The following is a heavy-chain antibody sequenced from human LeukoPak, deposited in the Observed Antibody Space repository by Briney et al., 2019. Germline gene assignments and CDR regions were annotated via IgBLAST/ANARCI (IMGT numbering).Heavy chain of an antibody. D-gene: IGHD5-12*01. CDR2: ISSSSSTI. CDR3: AKVLEMATFDY. J-gene: IGHJ4*02. V-gene: IGHV3-48*01. CDR1: GFTFSSYS. Sequence: GGSLRLSCAASGFTFSSYSMNWVRQAPGKGLEWVSYISSSSSTIYYADSVKGRFTISRDNSKNTLYLQMNSLRAEDTAVYYCAKVLEMATFDYWGQGTLVTVSS.